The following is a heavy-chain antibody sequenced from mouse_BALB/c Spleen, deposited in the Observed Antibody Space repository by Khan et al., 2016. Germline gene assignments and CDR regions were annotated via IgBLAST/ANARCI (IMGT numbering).Heavy chain of an antibody. CDR2: ISNSGSL. CDR3: ARSGDYDGDAMDY. D-gene: IGHD2-4*01. CDR1: GDSITSGY. V-gene: IGHV3-8*02. J-gene: IGHJ4*01. Sequence: EVQLQESGPSLVKPSQTLSLTCSVTGDSITSGYWNWIRKFPGNKLEFMGYISNSGSLYYNPSLKSRISITRDTSKNQYYLQLNSVTSEDTATYYCARSGDYDGDAMDYWGRGTSVTVSS.